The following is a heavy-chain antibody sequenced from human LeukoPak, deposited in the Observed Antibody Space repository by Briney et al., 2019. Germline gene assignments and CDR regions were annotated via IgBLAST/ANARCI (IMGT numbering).Heavy chain of an antibody. Sequence: GGSLRLSCAASGFTFSSYSMNWVRQAPGKGLEWVSSISSGSSYIYYADSVKGRFTISRDNAKNSLYLQMNSMRAEDTAVYYCARVVTMVRGVPDYWGQGTLVTVSS. CDR2: ISSGSSYI. CDR1: GFTFSSYS. D-gene: IGHD3-10*01. J-gene: IGHJ4*02. V-gene: IGHV3-21*01. CDR3: ARVVTMVRGVPDY.